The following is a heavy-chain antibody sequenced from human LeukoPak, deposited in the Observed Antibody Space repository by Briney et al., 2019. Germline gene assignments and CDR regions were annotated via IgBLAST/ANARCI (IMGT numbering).Heavy chain of an antibody. CDR3: ARGLGYCSGGSCYFPYYLDY. V-gene: IGHV1-69*13. J-gene: IGHJ4*02. D-gene: IGHD2-15*01. CDR1: GGTFSSYA. CDR2: IIPIFGTA. Sequence: SVKVSCKASGGTFSSYAISWVRQAPGQGLEWMGGIIPIFGTANYAQKFQGRVTITADESTSTAYMELSSLRSEDTAVYYCARGLGYCSGGSCYFPYYLDYWGQGTLVTVSS.